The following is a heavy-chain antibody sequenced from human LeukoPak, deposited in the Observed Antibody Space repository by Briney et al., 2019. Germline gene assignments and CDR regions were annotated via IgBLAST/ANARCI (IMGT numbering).Heavy chain of an antibody. CDR3: ARDLGGSYGNFDY. Sequence: GGSLRLSCEASGFTFSSYGMHWVRQAPGKGLEWVSVIWYDGSNKYYADSVKGRFTISRDNSRNTLYLQMNSLRAEDTAVYYCARDLGGSYGNFDYWGQGTPVTVSP. CDR2: IWYDGSNK. D-gene: IGHD1-26*01. CDR1: GFTFSSYG. J-gene: IGHJ4*02. V-gene: IGHV3-33*01.